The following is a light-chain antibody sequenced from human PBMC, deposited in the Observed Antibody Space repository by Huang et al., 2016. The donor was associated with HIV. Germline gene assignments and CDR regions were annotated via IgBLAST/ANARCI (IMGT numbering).Light chain of an antibody. V-gene: IGKV3-15*01. Sequence: EIVMTQSPATLSVSPGEEAIPLCRASQNIDTNVAWYQQKPGQAPRLLIFGASTRATGIAARVTGGGSETEFTLTINSVQSEDVAMYYCHQYNDWPPWTFGQGTRVEI. CDR3: HQYNDWPPWT. CDR1: QNIDTN. CDR2: GAS. J-gene: IGKJ1*01.